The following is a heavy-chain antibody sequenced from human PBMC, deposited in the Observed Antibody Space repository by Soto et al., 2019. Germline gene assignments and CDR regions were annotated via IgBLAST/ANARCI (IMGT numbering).Heavy chain of an antibody. CDR3: ARHRADEALAEFDS. J-gene: IGHJ4*02. CDR2: IYYSGST. V-gene: IGHV4-39*01. CDR1: GGSISSSSNY. Sequence: SETLSLTCTVSGGSISSSSNYWGWIRQPPGKGLEWIGSIYYSGSTYYNPSLRSRVTMSIDTSKNQFSLKLSSVTAADTTVYYCARHRADEALAEFDSWGQGTLVTVS.